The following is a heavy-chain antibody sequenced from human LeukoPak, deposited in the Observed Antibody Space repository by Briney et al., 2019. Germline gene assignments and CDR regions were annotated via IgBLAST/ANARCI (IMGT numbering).Heavy chain of an antibody. CDR2: IRYDGSNK. CDR3: AKEGYSSSYPDAFDI. CDR1: GFTFSSYG. Sequence: PGGSLRLSCAASGFTFSSYGMHWVRQAPGKGLEWVAFIRYDGSNKYYAGSVKGRFTISRDNSKNTLYLQMNSLRAEDTAVYYCAKEGYSSSYPDAFDIWGQGTMVTVSS. J-gene: IGHJ3*02. V-gene: IGHV3-30*02. D-gene: IGHD6-13*01.